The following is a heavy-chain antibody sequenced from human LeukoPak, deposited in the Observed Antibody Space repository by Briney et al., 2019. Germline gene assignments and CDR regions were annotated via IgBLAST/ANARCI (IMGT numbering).Heavy chain of an antibody. Sequence: PSETLSLTCTVSGGSISSYYWSWIRQPAGKGLEWIGRVYTSGSTNYNPSLKSRVTMSVDTSKNQFSLKLSSVTAADTAVYYCAHQLKDMTQWASGVSYFQHWGRGTLVTVSS. CDR1: GGSISSYY. J-gene: IGHJ1*01. D-gene: IGHD1-26*01. CDR3: AHQLKDMTQWASGVSYFQH. V-gene: IGHV4-4*07. CDR2: VYTSGST.